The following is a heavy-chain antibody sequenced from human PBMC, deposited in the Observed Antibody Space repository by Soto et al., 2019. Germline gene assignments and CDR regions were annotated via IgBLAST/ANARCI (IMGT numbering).Heavy chain of an antibody. Sequence: SETLSLTCTVSGDSISSSYWTWIRQPAGKGLEWIGRIYPSGYTTYNPSLKSRLTMSGDTSTNRFSLKLSSVTAADTAVYYCAGTYYYDSSGYYYGLGIFDYWGQGTLVTVSS. V-gene: IGHV4-4*07. CDR3: AGTYYYDSSGYYYGLGIFDY. J-gene: IGHJ4*02. CDR1: GDSISSSY. D-gene: IGHD3-22*01. CDR2: IYPSGYT.